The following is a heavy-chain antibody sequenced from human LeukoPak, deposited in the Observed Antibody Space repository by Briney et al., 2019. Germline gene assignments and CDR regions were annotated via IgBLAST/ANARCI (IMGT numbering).Heavy chain of an antibody. D-gene: IGHD6-19*01. V-gene: IGHV4-39*07. J-gene: IGHJ5*02. CDR3: ARDPTSGWYRWFDP. Sequence: SEPRSLTCTVSGGSISSTIYYWGWIRQPPGKGLECIGSIYYSGSTYYNPSVQGRVTISIDTAKYQFSLKLSSVTAGDTAVYYCARDPTSGWYRWFDPWGQGTLVTVSS. CDR1: GGSISSTIYY. CDR2: IYYSGST.